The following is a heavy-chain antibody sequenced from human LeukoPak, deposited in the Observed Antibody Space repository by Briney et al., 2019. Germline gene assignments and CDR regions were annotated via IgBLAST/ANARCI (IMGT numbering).Heavy chain of an antibody. CDR3: TRAPGPYYYGH. D-gene: IGHD3-10*01. Sequence: GGSLRLSCAASGFTFSDSYMSWIRQAPGKGLEWVSYITNSANTIYYADFVKGRFTISRDNAKNSLYLQMNSLRAEDTAVYYCTRAPGPYYYGHWGQGTLVTVSS. CDR2: ITNSANTI. J-gene: IGHJ4*02. V-gene: IGHV3-11*01. CDR1: GFTFSDSY.